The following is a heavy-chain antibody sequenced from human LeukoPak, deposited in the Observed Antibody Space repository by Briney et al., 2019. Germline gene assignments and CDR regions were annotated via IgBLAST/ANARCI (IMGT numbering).Heavy chain of an antibody. J-gene: IGHJ6*03. Sequence: GGSLRLSCAASGFTFSSYWMTWFRQAPGKGLEWVASLNLDGSRKYYVDSVKGRFTISRDDSKKSVYLQMNSLRAEDTAVYYCARGPIAAAGRYYYYYMDVWGKGTTVTVSS. CDR2: LNLDGSRK. CDR1: GFTFSSYW. D-gene: IGHD6-13*01. CDR3: ARGPIAAAGRYYYYYMDV. V-gene: IGHV3-7*01.